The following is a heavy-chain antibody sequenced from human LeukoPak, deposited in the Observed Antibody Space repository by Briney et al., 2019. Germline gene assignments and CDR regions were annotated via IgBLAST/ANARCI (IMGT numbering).Heavy chain of an antibody. CDR3: AKSAVVVPAAKDY. V-gene: IGHV3-23*01. D-gene: IGHD2-2*01. Sequence: GGSLRLSCAASGFTFSSYAMSWVRQAPGKGLEWVSAISGSGGSTYYADSVEGRFTISRDNSKNTLYLQMNSLRAGDTAVYYCAKSAVVVPAAKDYWGQGTLVTVSS. CDR1: GFTFSSYA. CDR2: ISGSGGST. J-gene: IGHJ4*02.